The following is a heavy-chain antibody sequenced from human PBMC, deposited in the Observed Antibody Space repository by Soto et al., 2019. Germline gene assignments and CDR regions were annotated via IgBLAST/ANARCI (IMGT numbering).Heavy chain of an antibody. CDR1: EFTFDDYG. CDR3: ARRLDPLQYSDY. Sequence: VQLVESGGGLVQPGGSLRLSCAASEFTFDDYGMNWVRQAPGKRLEWVSFISFSGNTIYYADSVRGRFTISRDNAKSTLFLQMNSLRDDDTATYYCARRLDPLQYSDYWGRGTLVTVSS. D-gene: IGHD5-18*01. CDR2: ISFSGNTI. V-gene: IGHV3-48*02. J-gene: IGHJ4*02.